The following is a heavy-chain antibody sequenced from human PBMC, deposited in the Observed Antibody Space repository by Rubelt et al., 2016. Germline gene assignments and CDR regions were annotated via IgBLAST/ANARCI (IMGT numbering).Heavy chain of an antibody. J-gene: IGHJ3*02. V-gene: IGHV2-26*01. CDR1: GFSLSNARMG. Sequence: QVTLKGSGPVLMKPTETLTLTCTVSGFSLSNARMGVSWIRQPPGKALEWLAHIFSNDEKSYSTSLRSRLTISKDTSKSQVVLTMTNMDPVDTAAYYCAHRWYYDFWSGPDAFDIWGQGTMVTVSS. CDR2: IFSNDEK. CDR3: AHRWYYDFWSGPDAFDI. D-gene: IGHD3-3*01.